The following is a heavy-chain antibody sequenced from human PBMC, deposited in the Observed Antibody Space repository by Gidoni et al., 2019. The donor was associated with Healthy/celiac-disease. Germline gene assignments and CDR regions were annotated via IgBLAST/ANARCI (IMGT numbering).Heavy chain of an antibody. Sequence: EVQLLESGGGLVQPGGSLRLSCAASGFTFSSYARSWVRQAPGKGLEWVSAISGSGGSTYYADSVKGRFTISRDNSKNTLYLQMNSLRAEDTAVYYCARSSGYSYYFDYWGQGTLVTVSS. CDR2: ISGSGGST. J-gene: IGHJ4*02. D-gene: IGHD3-22*01. CDR1: GFTFSSYA. V-gene: IGHV3-23*01. CDR3: ARSSGYSYYFDY.